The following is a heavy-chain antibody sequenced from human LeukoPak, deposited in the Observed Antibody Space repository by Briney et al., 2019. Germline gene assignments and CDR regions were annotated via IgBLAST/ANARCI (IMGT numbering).Heavy chain of an antibody. Sequence: GESLKISCKGSGYSFTSYWIGWVRQMPGKGLEWMGIIYPGDSDTGYSPSFQGQVTISADKSISTAYLQWSSLKASDTAMYYCARRDAYYYYGMDVWGQGTTVTVSS. V-gene: IGHV5-51*01. CDR2: IYPGDSDT. J-gene: IGHJ6*02. CDR3: ARRDAYYYYGMDV. CDR1: GYSFTSYW.